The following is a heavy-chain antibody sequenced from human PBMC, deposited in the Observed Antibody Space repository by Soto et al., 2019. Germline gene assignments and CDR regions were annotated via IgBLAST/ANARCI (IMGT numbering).Heavy chain of an antibody. D-gene: IGHD6-19*01. CDR3: AADPWLVRGGGWYFDL. CDR1: GFTFTSSA. V-gene: IGHV1-58*02. Sequence: QMQLVQSGPEVKKPGTSVKVSCKASGFTFTSSAMQWVRQARGQRLEWIGWIVVGSGNTNYAQKFQERVTITRDMSTSPAYMELSSLRSEDTAVYYCAADPWLVRGGGWYFDLWGRGTLVTVSS. J-gene: IGHJ2*01. CDR2: IVVGSGNT.